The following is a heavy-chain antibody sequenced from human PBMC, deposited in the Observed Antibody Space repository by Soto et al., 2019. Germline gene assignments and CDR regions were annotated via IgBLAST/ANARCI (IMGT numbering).Heavy chain of an antibody. CDR2: IYYSGST. Sequence: PSETLSLTCTVSGGSISSSTYYWRWIRQPPGKGLEWIGSIYYSGSTYYNPSLKSRVTISVDTSKNQFSLKLSSVTAADTAVYYCANSYGDYVSYWGQGTLVTVS. D-gene: IGHD4-17*01. CDR3: ANSYGDYVSY. CDR1: GGSISSSTYY. V-gene: IGHV4-39*01. J-gene: IGHJ4*02.